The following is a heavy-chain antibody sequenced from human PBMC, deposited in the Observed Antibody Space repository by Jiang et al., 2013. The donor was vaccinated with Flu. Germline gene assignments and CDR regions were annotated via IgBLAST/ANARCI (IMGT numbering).Heavy chain of an antibody. CDR2: IYYSGST. CDR1: GGSISSSSYY. CDR3: ARHATVEMATDGAFDI. V-gene: IGHV4-39*01. Sequence: LLKPSETLSLTCTVSGGSISSSSYYWGWIRQPPGKGLEWIGSIYYSGSTYYNPSLKSRVTISVDTSKNQFSLKLSSVTAADTAVYYCARHATVEMATDGAFDIWGQG. J-gene: IGHJ3*02. D-gene: IGHD5-24*01.